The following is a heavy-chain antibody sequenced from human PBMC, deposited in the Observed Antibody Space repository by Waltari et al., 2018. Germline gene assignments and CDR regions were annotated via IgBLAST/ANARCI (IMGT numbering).Heavy chain of an antibody. D-gene: IGHD4-17*01. V-gene: IGHV4-34*01. Sequence: QVQLQQWGAGLLKPSETLSLTCPVYGGSFRGSYWSWIRQPPGKGLEWIGEINHSGSTNYNPSLKSRVTISVDTSKNQFSLKLSSVTAADTAVYYCARGPLPTVTTPFRNWGQGTLVTVSS. J-gene: IGHJ4*02. CDR2: INHSGST. CDR3: ARGPLPTVTTPFRN. CDR1: GGSFRGSY.